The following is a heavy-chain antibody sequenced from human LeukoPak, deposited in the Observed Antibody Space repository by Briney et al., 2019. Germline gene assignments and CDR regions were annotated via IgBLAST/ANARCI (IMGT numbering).Heavy chain of an antibody. CDR1: GYIFTSYG. D-gene: IGHD2-15*01. CDR3: ARVYCSGGSCYGEVFDY. Sequence: ASVKVSCKASGYIFTSYGISWVRQAPGQGLEWMGWISAYNGNTNYAQKLQGRVTMTRDTSTSTVYMDLSSLRSEDTAMYYCARVYCSGGSCYGEVFDYWGQGTLVTVSS. V-gene: IGHV1-18*01. J-gene: IGHJ4*02. CDR2: ISAYNGNT.